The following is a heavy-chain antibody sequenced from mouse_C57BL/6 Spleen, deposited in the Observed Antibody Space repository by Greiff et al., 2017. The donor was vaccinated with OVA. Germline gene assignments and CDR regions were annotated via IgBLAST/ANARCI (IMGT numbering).Heavy chain of an antibody. J-gene: IGHJ4*01. Sequence: QVQLQQPGAELVRPGSSVKLSCKASGYTFTSYWMHWVKQRPIQGLEWIGNIDPSDSETHYNQKFKDKATVTVDKSSSTAYMQLSSLTSEDSAVYYCARGNGAMDYWGQGTSVTVSS. V-gene: IGHV1-52*01. CDR2: IDPSDSET. CDR3: ARGNGAMDY. D-gene: IGHD2-1*01. CDR1: GYTFTSYW.